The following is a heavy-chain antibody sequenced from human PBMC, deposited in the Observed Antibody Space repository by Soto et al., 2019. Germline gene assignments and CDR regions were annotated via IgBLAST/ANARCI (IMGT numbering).Heavy chain of an antibody. CDR1: GFTFSSYG. CDR2: ISYDGSNK. V-gene: IGHV3-30*18. CDR3: AKDTGSGSYLYYYYGMDV. Sequence: QVQLVESGGGVVQPGRSLRLSCAASGFTFSSYGMHWVRQAPGKGLEWVAVISYDGSNKYYADSVKGRFTISRDNSKNTLYLQMNSLRAEDTAVYYCAKDTGSGSYLYYYYGMDVWGQGTTFTVSS. J-gene: IGHJ6*02. D-gene: IGHD3-10*01.